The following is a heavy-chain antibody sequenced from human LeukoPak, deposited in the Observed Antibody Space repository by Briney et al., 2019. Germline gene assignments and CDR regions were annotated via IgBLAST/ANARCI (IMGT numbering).Heavy chain of an antibody. J-gene: IGHJ4*02. D-gene: IGHD6-19*01. V-gene: IGHV3-66*04. Sequence: GGSLRLSCAASGFTVSSNYMSWVRQAPGKGLEWVSFIYSGGSTYYADSVKGRFIISRDNSKNTLYLQMNSLRAEDTAVYYCARQIGGGWSFDYWGQGTLVTVSS. CDR1: GFTVSSNY. CDR3: ARQIGGGWSFDY. CDR2: IYSGGST.